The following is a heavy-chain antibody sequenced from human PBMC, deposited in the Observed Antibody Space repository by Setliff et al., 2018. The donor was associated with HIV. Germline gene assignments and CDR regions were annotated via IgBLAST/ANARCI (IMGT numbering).Heavy chain of an antibody. CDR3: ARDVPTYCSSINCYDTMNQNWFDP. D-gene: IGHD2-2*01. CDR1: GYTFTSYG. V-gene: IGHV1-18*01. Sequence: ASVKVSCKASGYTFTSYGISWVRQAPGQGLEWMGWISAYNGHTNYAQKFQGRVTMTTDTSTSTAYTELRSLRSDDTAVYYCARDVPTYCSSINCYDTMNQNWFDPWGQGTLVTAP. J-gene: IGHJ5*02. CDR2: ISAYNGHT.